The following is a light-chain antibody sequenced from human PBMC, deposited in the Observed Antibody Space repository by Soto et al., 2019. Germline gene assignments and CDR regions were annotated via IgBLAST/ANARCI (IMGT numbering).Light chain of an antibody. CDR3: QQYDEWPPSYT. CDR1: QSVSSN. CDR2: GAS. J-gene: IGKJ2*01. V-gene: IGKV3-15*01. Sequence: EIVKTQSPATLSVSPGARATLSCRASQSVSSNLAWFQQKPAQAPRLLINGASSRATGTPARITGSGTGTEFTLTIRGLQSEDFAVYYCQQYDEWPPSYTFGQGTKLEI.